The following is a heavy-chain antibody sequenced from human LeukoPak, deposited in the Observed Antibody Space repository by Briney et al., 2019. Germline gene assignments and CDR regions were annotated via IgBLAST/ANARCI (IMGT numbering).Heavy chain of an antibody. CDR1: GGSFSGYY. Sequence: SETLSLTCADYGGSFSGYYWSWIRQPPGKGLEWIGEINHSGSTNYNPSLKSRVTISVDTSKNQFSLKLSSVTAADTAVYYCARSIAAAGYKYNWFDPWGQGTLVTVSS. CDR3: ARSIAAAGYKYNWFDP. CDR2: INHSGST. J-gene: IGHJ5*02. V-gene: IGHV4-34*01. D-gene: IGHD6-13*01.